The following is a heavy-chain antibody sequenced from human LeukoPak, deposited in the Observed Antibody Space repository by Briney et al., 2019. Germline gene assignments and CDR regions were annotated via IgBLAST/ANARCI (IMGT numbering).Heavy chain of an antibody. CDR1: GYSFTSYW. CDR3: ARQVSAAAGVIDY. Sequence: GESLKISCKGSGYSFTSYWIGWVRPMPGKGLEWMGIIYPGDSDTRYSPSFQGQVTISADKSISTAYLQWSSLKASDTAMYYCARQVSAAAGVIDYWGQETLVTVSS. V-gene: IGHV5-51*01. D-gene: IGHD6-13*01. J-gene: IGHJ4*02. CDR2: IYPGDSDT.